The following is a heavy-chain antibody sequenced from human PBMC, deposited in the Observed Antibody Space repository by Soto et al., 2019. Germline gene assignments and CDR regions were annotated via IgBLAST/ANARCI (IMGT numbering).Heavy chain of an antibody. CDR3: ARDRYSYYDFWSGSLPYYYYGMDV. J-gene: IGHJ6*02. V-gene: IGHV3-21*06. CDR2: ISPSSGHI. CDR1: GFTFSSCT. D-gene: IGHD3-3*01. Sequence: GGSLRLSCAVSGFTFSSCTMNWGRQAPGKGLEWVSSISPSSGHIYYADSVKGRFTISRDNAKNSLFLQMNSLRAEDTAVYYCARDRYSYYDFWSGSLPYYYYGMDVWGQGTTVTVSS.